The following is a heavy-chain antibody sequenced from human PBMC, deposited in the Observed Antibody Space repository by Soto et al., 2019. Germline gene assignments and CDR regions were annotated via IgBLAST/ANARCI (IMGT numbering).Heavy chain of an antibody. CDR3: ARDHKYYDFWSGYSTPKYYFDY. Sequence: GASVKVSCKASGYTFTSYGISWVRQAPGQGLEWMGWISAYNGNTNYAQKLQGRVTMTTDTSTSTAYMELRSLRSDDTAVYYCARDHKYYDFWSGYSTPKYYFDYWGQGTLVTVSS. V-gene: IGHV1-18*01. J-gene: IGHJ4*02. CDR1: GYTFTSYG. D-gene: IGHD3-3*01. CDR2: ISAYNGNT.